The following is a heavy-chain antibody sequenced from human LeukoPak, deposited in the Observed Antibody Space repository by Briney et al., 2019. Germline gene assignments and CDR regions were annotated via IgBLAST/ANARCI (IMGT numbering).Heavy chain of an antibody. V-gene: IGHV3-30-3*01. D-gene: IGHD3-22*01. CDR2: ISYDGSSK. Sequence: GGSLRLSCAASGFTFSSYAMHWVRQAPGKGLEWVAVISYDGSSKYYADSVKGRFTISRDNSKNTLYLQMNSLRAEDTAVYYCARVSYYDSSGYSLYYFDFWGQGTLVTVSS. J-gene: IGHJ4*02. CDR3: ARVSYYDSSGYSLYYFDF. CDR1: GFTFSSYA.